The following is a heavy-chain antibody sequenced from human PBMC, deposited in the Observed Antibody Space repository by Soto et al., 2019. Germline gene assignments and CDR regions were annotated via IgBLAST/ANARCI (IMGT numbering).Heavy chain of an antibody. Sequence: QITLKESGPTLVKPTQTLTLTCTISGFSLSTGGVGVGWIRQPPGKALEWLALIYWDDDKRYSPSLKSRLTITKDNSKSHVVLTMINMDPVDTATYYCVHSRCGGDCLQSYSAHYYYGLDVWGKGTTVTVSS. CDR3: VHSRCGGDCLQSYSAHYYYGLDV. D-gene: IGHD2-21*02. J-gene: IGHJ6*04. CDR2: IYWDDDK. CDR1: GFSLSTGGVG. V-gene: IGHV2-5*02.